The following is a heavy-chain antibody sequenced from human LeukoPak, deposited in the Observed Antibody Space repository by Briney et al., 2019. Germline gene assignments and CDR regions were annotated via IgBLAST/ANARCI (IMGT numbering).Heavy chain of an antibody. D-gene: IGHD6-13*01. J-gene: IGHJ4*02. V-gene: IGHV3-15*01. Sequence: RGPLRLSCAASGFTFSNAWMNWVRQAPGKGLEWVGRIKSKTDGGTTDYAAPVKGRFTISRDDSKNTLYLQMDGLKTEDTAVYYCTPRRVSRSSRGQGTLVTVSS. CDR3: TPRRVSRSS. CDR2: IKSKTDGGTT. CDR1: GFTFSNAW.